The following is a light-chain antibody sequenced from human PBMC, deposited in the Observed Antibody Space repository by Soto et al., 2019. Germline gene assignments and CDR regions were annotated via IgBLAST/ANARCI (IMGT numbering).Light chain of an antibody. CDR2: HAS. CDR1: QSISSW. V-gene: IGKV1-5*01. Sequence: DIQMTQSPSSLSASVGDRVTITCRASQSISSWLAWYQQKPGTAPKLLIYHASTLESGVPSRFSGSGSGTEFTLTISSLQPDDFATYYCQQYSHLITFGQGTRLE. J-gene: IGKJ5*01. CDR3: QQYSHLIT.